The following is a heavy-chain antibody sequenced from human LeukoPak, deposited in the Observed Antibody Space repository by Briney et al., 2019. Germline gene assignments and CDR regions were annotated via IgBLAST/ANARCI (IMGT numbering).Heavy chain of an antibody. CDR1: GTYSLNELS. D-gene: IGHD1-26*01. V-gene: IGHV1-24*01. Sequence: WASVKVSCKVSGTYSLNELSMHWVRQAPGEGLEWMGGFDPEDGETIYAQSFKGRVTVTEDTSTDTVYMDLSSLRSEDTAVYYCATLLGETYFFDFWGQGTLVTVSS. CDR2: FDPEDGET. J-gene: IGHJ4*02. CDR3: ATLLGETYFFDF.